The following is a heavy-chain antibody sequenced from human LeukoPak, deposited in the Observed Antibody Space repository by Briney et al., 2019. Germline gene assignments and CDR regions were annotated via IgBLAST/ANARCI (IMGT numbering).Heavy chain of an antibody. CDR2: IYYSGST. CDR1: GGSLSSYY. V-gene: IGHV4-59*01. J-gene: IGHJ4*02. CDR3: ARANRYAGGDRHFDY. Sequence: PSETLSLTCTVSGGSLSSYYWSWIRQPPGKGMDWIGYIYYSGSTNYNPSLKSRVTISVDTAKNQFSLKLSSVTAADTAVYYCARANRYAGGDRHFDYWGQGTLVTVSS. D-gene: IGHD1-14*01.